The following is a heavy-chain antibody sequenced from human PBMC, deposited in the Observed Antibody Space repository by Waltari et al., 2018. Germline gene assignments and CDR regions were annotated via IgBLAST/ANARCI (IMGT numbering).Heavy chain of an antibody. J-gene: IGHJ6*02. Sequence: QVQLQESGPGQVKPSETLSLTCDVSRGSIKSHYWSWIRRPPGKGLEWIGYLYYNGATNYNPSLMSRVTISVDTAKNQFSLKLTSVTAADTAVYYCARDRVVPADEPDYYGLDVWGQGTTVTVSS. V-gene: IGHV4-59*11. D-gene: IGHD2-2*01. CDR1: RGSIKSHY. CDR3: ARDRVVPADEPDYYGLDV. CDR2: LYYNGAT.